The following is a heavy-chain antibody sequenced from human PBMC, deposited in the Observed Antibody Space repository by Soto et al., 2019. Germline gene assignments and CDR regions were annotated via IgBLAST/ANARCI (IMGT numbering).Heavy chain of an antibody. CDR3: ARDRDTGMVMDY. Sequence: ASVKVSCKASGGTFSSYAISWVRQAPGQGLEWMGGIIPIFGTANYAQKFQGRVTITADESTSTAYMELSSLRSEDTAVYYCARDRDTGMVMDYWDQGTLVTVSS. V-gene: IGHV1-69*13. CDR1: GGTFSSYA. J-gene: IGHJ4*02. CDR2: IIPIFGTA. D-gene: IGHD5-18*01.